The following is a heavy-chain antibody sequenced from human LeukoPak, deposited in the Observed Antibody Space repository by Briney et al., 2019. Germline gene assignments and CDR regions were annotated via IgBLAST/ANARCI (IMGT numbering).Heavy chain of an antibody. Sequence: GGSLRLSCAASGFTFSSYGMHWVRQAPGKGLEWVAVISYDGSNKYYADSVKGRFTISRDNSKDTLYLQMNSLRAEDTALYYCAKEDYYGSGSYLGYWGQGTLVTVSS. CDR2: ISYDGSNK. D-gene: IGHD3-10*01. CDR1: GFTFSSYG. V-gene: IGHV3-30*18. CDR3: AKEDYYGSGSYLGY. J-gene: IGHJ4*02.